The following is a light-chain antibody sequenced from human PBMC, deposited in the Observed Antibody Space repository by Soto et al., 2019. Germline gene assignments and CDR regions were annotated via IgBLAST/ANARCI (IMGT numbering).Light chain of an antibody. CDR3: TSYAGSDNYVL. V-gene: IGLV2-8*01. CDR1: SSDVGGYNY. J-gene: IGLJ3*02. CDR2: DVT. Sequence: QSALTQPPSASGSPGQSVTISCTGTSSDVGGYNYVSWYQQHPGKAPKLIIYDVTKRPSGVPDRFSGSKSGNTASLTVSGLQAEDEADYFCTSYAGSDNYVLFGGGTKLTVL.